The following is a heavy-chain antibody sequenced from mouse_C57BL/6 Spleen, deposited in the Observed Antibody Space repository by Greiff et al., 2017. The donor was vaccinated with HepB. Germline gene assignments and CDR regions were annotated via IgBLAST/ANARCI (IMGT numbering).Heavy chain of an antibody. CDR2: IDPSDSET. J-gene: IGHJ1*03. D-gene: IGHD4-1*01. V-gene: IGHV1-52*01. CDR1: GYTFTSYW. CDR3: ARSLGQRYFDV. Sequence: QVHVKQPGAELVRPGSSVKLSCKASGYTFTSYWMHWVKQRPIQGLEWIGNIDPSDSETHYNQKFKDKATLTVDKSSSTAYMQLSSLTSEDSAVYYCARSLGQRYFDVWGTGTTVTVSS.